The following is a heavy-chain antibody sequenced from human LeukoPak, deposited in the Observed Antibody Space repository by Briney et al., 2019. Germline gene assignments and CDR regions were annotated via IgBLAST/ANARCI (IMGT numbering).Heavy chain of an antibody. CDR2: ISGSGDNT. CDR3: ARDHQALAMVRGVKDYYYYMDV. V-gene: IGHV3-23*01. D-gene: IGHD3-10*01. Sequence: PGGSLRLSCAASGFTFSSYAMSWVRQAPGKGLEWVSGISGSGDNTYYADSVKGRFTISRDNAKNSLYLQMNSLRAEDTAVYYCARDHQALAMVRGVKDYYYYMDVWGKGTTVTISS. CDR1: GFTFSSYA. J-gene: IGHJ6*03.